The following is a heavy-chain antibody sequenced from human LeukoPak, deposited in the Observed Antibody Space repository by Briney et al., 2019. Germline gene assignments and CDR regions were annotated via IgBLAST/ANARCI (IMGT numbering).Heavy chain of an antibody. D-gene: IGHD1-26*01. V-gene: IGHV1-18*01. Sequence: ASVKVSCKASGYTFTSYGISWVRQAPGQGLEWMGWISAYNGNTNYAQKLQGRVTMTTDTSTSTAYMELRSLRSDDTAVYYCARVRSYMGLSWFDPWGQGTLVTVSS. CDR1: GYTFTSYG. J-gene: IGHJ5*02. CDR3: ARVRSYMGLSWFDP. CDR2: ISAYNGNT.